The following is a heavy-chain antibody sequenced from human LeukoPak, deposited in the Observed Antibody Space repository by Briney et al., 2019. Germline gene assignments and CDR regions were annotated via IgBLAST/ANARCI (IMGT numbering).Heavy chain of an antibody. J-gene: IGHJ4*02. D-gene: IGHD1-26*01. Sequence: PGGSLRLCCAASGFTFSSFPMHWVRQAPGKGLEYVSAISSDGGSTFYANSVKARFTISRDNSKNTLYLQMGSLRPEDMAVYYCARGHWEPFYYFDYWGQGTLVTVSS. CDR2: ISSDGGST. V-gene: IGHV3-64*01. CDR1: GFTFSSFP. CDR3: ARGHWEPFYYFDY.